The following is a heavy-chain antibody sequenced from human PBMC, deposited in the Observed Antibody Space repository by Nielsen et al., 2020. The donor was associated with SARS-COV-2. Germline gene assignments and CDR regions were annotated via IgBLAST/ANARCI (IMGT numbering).Heavy chain of an antibody. CDR3: ARGGFGDGATGKPDY. V-gene: IGHV4-59*08. Sequence: SETLSLTCTVSGGSISSYYWSWIRQPPGKGLEWIGYIYYSGSTNYNPSLKSRVTISVDTSKNQFSLKLSSVTAADTAVYYCARGGFGDGATGKPDYWGQGTLVTVSS. J-gene: IGHJ4*02. CDR1: GGSISSYY. CDR2: IYYSGST. D-gene: IGHD3-16*01.